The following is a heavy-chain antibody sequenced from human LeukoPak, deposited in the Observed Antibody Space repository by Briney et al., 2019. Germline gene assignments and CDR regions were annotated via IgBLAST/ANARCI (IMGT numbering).Heavy chain of an antibody. D-gene: IGHD6-19*01. CDR1: AGSISGYF. Sequence: SETLSLTCTVSAGSISGYFWSRLRQPPGKGLEWIGYIYSSGSTNYNPSLRSRVTISVDTSKNQFSLRLNSVTAADTAVYYCAREAVHSTGWFKEYWGQGTLVTVSS. CDR3: AREAVHSTGWFKEY. CDR2: IYSSGST. J-gene: IGHJ4*02. V-gene: IGHV4-59*01.